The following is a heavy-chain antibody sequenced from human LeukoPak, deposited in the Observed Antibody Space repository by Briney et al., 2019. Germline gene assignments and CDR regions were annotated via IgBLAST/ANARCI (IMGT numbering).Heavy chain of an antibody. Sequence: KPSETLSLTCTVSGGSISSSSYYWGWIRQPPGKGLEWIVSIYYSGSTYYNPSLKSRVTISVDTSKNQFSLKLSSVTAADTAVYYCARLVGSSWSYYFDYWGQGTLVTVSS. J-gene: IGHJ4*02. CDR1: GGSISSSSYY. CDR3: ARLVGSSWSYYFDY. V-gene: IGHV4-39*01. D-gene: IGHD6-13*01. CDR2: IYYSGST.